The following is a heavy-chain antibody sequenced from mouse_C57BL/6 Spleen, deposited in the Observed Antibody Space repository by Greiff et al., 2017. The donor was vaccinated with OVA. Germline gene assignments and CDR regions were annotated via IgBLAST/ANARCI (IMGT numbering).Heavy chain of an antibody. CDR1: GYTFTSYW. D-gene: IGHD2-4*01. V-gene: IGHV1-53*01. CDR3: AREDYDYPNYYAMDY. Sequence: QVQLQQPGTELVKPGASVKLSCKASGYTFTSYWMHWVKQRPGQGLEWIGNINPSNGGTNYNEKFKSKATLTVDKSSSTAYMQLSSLTSEDSAVYYCAREDYDYPNYYAMDYWGQGTSVTVSS. J-gene: IGHJ4*01. CDR2: INPSNGGT.